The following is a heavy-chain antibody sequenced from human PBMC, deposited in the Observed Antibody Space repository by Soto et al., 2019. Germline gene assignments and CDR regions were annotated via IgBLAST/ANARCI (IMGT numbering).Heavy chain of an antibody. Sequence: QVQLVQSAAEVKKPGASVKVSCKASGYTFTNYGISWVRQAPGQGLEWMGWINAYNGNTNYAQSLQGRVTMTTDTSTSTAYKELRSLRSDDTAVYYCARDLTAVAGYDYWGQGTLVTVSS. D-gene: IGHD6-19*01. CDR2: INAYNGNT. V-gene: IGHV1-18*01. CDR1: GYTFTNYG. CDR3: ARDLTAVAGYDY. J-gene: IGHJ4*02.